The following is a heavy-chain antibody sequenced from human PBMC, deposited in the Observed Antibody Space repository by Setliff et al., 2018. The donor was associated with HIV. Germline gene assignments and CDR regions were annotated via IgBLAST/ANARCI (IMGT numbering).Heavy chain of an antibody. CDR3: ARRRDFDY. V-gene: IGHV4-4*02. J-gene: IGHJ4*02. CDR2: IYHGGYT. CDR1: GGSISSDNW. Sequence: SETLSLTCAVSGGSISSDNWWSWVRQPPGKGLEWIGEIYHGGYTNYNPSLKSRATISVDKSKNHFSLKLTSVTAADTAVYYCARRRDFDYWGQGTLVTVSS.